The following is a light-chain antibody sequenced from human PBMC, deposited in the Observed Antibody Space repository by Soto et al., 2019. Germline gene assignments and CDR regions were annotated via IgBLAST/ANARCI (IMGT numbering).Light chain of an antibody. V-gene: IGLV2-8*01. CDR1: ISDIGTYYY. CDR2: EVS. CDR3: SSYAGNKTLV. Sequence: QSALTQPPSASGSTGQSVTISCTGTISDIGTYYYVSWYQQHPGKATKLIIYEVSERPSGVPDRFSGSKSGNTASLTVSGIQAEDEAHYYCSSYAGNKTLVFGGGTKLTV. J-gene: IGLJ2*01.